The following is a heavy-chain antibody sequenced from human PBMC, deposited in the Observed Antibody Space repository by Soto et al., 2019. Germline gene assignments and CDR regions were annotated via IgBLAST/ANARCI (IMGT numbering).Heavy chain of an antibody. CDR2: ISWNSGSI. J-gene: IGHJ6*03. Sequence: GGSLRLSCAASGFTFDDYAMHWFRQAPGKGLEWVSGISWNSGSIGYADSVKGRFTISRDNAKNSLYLQMNSLRAEDTALYYCAKGHDYYYYMDVWGKGTTVTVSS. CDR3: AKGHDYYYYMDV. V-gene: IGHV3-9*01. CDR1: GFTFDDYA.